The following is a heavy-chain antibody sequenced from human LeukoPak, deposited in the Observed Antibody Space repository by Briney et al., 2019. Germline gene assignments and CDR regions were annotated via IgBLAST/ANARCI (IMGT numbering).Heavy chain of an antibody. CDR1: GYTFTSYD. Sequence: ASVKVSCKGSGYTFTSYDINWVRQATGQGLEWMGWMNPNSGNTGYAQKFQGRVTMTRNTSISTAYMELSSLRSEDTAVYYCARVGIAAAWRGSGYYYYYYYMDVWGKGTTVTVSS. D-gene: IGHD6-13*01. CDR3: ARVGIAAAWRGSGYYYYYYYMDV. CDR2: MNPNSGNT. V-gene: IGHV1-8*01. J-gene: IGHJ6*03.